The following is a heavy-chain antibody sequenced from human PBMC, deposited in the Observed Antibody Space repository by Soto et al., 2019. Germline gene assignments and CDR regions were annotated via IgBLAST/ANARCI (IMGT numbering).Heavy chain of an antibody. CDR3: AKDSYHGSGSYITPYYFDS. V-gene: IGHV3-23*01. J-gene: IGHJ4*02. CDR1: GFTFNNYA. CDR2: ISGSGQRT. Sequence: EVQLLESGGGLVQPGGSLRLCWAASGFTFNNYAMSWVRQAPGKGLEWVSVISGSGQRTSYADSVKGRFTVSRDNSKNTVDLHMKSLRAEDTAVYYCAKDSYHGSGSYITPYYFDSWGQGTLITVSS. D-gene: IGHD3-10*01.